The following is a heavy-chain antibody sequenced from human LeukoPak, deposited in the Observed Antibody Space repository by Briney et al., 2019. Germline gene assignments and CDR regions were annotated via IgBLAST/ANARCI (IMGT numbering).Heavy chain of an antibody. CDR1: GGSISSFY. Sequence: SETLSLTCTVSGGSISSFYWSWVRQPAGKRLEWIGRIDTSGSTHYNPSLRGRVTMSLDASKKQFSLKLNSVTVADTAVYYCARGLGGAYYYMDVWGKGTTVTVSS. V-gene: IGHV4-4*07. J-gene: IGHJ6*03. CDR3: ARGLGGAYYYMDV. D-gene: IGHD3-16*01. CDR2: IDTSGST.